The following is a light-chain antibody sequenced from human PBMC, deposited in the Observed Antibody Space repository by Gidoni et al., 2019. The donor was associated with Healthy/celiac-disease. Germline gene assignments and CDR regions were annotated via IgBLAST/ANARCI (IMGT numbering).Light chain of an antibody. Sequence: AIRVTQSPSSFSASTGDRVTTTCCASPGISSYLTWYQHKPGKATKLLIYAASTLQSGVPSRFSGSGSGTDFTLTISCLQSEDFATYYCQQYYRYPLTFGGGTKVEIK. V-gene: IGKV1-8*01. CDR2: AAS. CDR1: PGISSY. CDR3: QQYYRYPLT. J-gene: IGKJ4*01.